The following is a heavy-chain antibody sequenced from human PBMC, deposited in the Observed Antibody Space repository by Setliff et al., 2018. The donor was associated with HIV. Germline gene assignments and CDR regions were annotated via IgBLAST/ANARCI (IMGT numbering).Heavy chain of an antibody. J-gene: IGHJ4*02. CDR2: IYYNGGT. Sequence: SETLSLTCTVSGGSITGYYWSWIRQPPGKGMEWIGYIYYNGGTNYNPSLKSRVTMLVDTSENHFTLKLTSVTAADTAMYYFTRGIGGIGYYPDYWGQGTLVTVSS. CDR3: TRGIGGIGYYPDY. CDR1: GGSITGYY. D-gene: IGHD3-22*01. V-gene: IGHV4-59*01.